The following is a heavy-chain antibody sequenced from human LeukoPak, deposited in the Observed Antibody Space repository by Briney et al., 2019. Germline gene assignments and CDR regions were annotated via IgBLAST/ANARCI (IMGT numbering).Heavy chain of an antibody. D-gene: IGHD3-10*01. CDR3: ARQTLKYYYGSGSYSSRFDY. V-gene: IGHV4-39*01. CDR1: GGSISSSSYY. CDR2: IYYIGST. Sequence: SETLSLTCTVSGGSISSSSYYWGWIRQPPGKGLEWIGNIYYIGSTYYNPSLKSRVTISVDTSKNQFSLKLSSVTAADTAVYYCARQTLKYYYGSGSYSSRFDYWGQGTLVTVSS. J-gene: IGHJ4*02.